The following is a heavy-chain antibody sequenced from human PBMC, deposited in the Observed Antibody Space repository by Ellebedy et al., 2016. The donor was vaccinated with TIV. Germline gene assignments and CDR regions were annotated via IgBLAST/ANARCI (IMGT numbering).Heavy chain of an antibody. CDR2: ITGTGGGDNT. CDR1: GFTFSTFA. D-gene: IGHD3-16*01. Sequence: GESLKISCAASGFTFSTFAMSWVRQAPGKELEWVSTITGTGGGDNTYYADSVRGRFTISSDDSKNTLYLQMNSLRAEDTAVYYCAKDDDVSVRIRFDPWGQGTLVTVSS. CDR3: AKDDDVSVRIRFDP. J-gene: IGHJ5*02. V-gene: IGHV3-23*01.